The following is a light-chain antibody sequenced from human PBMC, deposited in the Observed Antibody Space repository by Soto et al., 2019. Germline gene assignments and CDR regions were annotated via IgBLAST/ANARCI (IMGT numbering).Light chain of an antibody. J-gene: IGKJ5*01. CDR2: AAS. V-gene: IGKV1-8*01. CDR1: QGISSY. Sequence: AIRITQSPSSLSASTGDRVTITCRASQGISSYLAWYQQKPGKAPKLLIYAASTLQSGVPSRFSGSGSGTDFTLTISCLQSEDFATYYCQQSYSTSINFGQGTRLEIK. CDR3: QQSYSTSIN.